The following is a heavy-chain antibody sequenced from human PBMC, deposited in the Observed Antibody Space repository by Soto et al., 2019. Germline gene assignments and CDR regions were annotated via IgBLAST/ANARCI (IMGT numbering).Heavy chain of an antibody. V-gene: IGHV1-3*01. CDR3: ARGTYCGGGSCYSRRAGADY. CDR1: GYTFTYYA. CDR2: INSDNGNT. D-gene: IGHD2-15*01. J-gene: IGHJ4*02. Sequence: QVQLVQSGAEVKKPGASVKVSCKASGYTFTYYAMHWVRQAPGQRPEWMGWINSDNGNTQYSQEFQGRVTITRDTSASTAYMELSSLRSDDTAVYYCARGTYCGGGSCYSRRAGADYWGQGTLVTVSS.